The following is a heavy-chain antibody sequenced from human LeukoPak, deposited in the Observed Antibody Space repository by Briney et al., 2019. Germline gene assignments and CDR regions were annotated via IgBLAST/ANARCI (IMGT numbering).Heavy chain of an antibody. CDR1: GFTFSSYS. V-gene: IGHV3-21*01. D-gene: IGHD5-12*01. Sequence: GGSLRLSCAASGFTFSSYSMNWVRQAPGNGLEWVSSISSSSSYIYYADSVKGRFTISRDNAKNSLYLQMNSLRAEDTAVYYCARCPPNLSGYDPHFDYWGQGTLVTVSS. CDR3: ARCPPNLSGYDPHFDY. CDR2: ISSSSSYI. J-gene: IGHJ4*02.